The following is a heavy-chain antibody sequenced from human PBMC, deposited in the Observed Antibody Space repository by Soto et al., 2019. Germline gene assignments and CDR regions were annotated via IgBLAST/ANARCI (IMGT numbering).Heavy chain of an antibody. V-gene: IGHV4-4*02. Sequence: QVQLQESGPGLVKPSGTLSLTCAVSGGSISSSNWWSWVRQPPGKGLEWIVEIYHSGSTNYNPSLKRRVTISVDKSKNQFSLKLSSVTAADTAVYYCASSVFESVWSGYYFDYWGQGTLVTVSS. CDR2: IYHSGST. CDR1: GGSISSSNW. D-gene: IGHD3-3*01. J-gene: IGHJ4*02. CDR3: ASSVFESVWSGYYFDY.